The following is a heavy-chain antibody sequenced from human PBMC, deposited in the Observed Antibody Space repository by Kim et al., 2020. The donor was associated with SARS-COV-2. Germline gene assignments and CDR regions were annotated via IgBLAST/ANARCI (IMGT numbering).Heavy chain of an antibody. D-gene: IGHD6-13*01. CDR2: ISGDGGST. V-gene: IGHV3-43*02. CDR3: AKDRLIIQSSWSKYYYYGMDV. CDR1: GFTFDDYA. J-gene: IGHJ6*02. Sequence: GGSLRLSCAASGFTFDDYAMHWVRQAPGKGLEWVSLISGDGGSTYYADSVKGRFTISRDNSKNSLYLQMNSLRTEDTALYYCAKDRLIIQSSWSKYYYYGMDVWGQGATGTVS.